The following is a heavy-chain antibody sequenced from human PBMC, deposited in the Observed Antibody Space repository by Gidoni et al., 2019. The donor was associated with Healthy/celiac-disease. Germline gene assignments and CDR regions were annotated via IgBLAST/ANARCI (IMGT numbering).Heavy chain of an antibody. V-gene: IGHV3-49*04. CDR2: IRSKAYGGTT. D-gene: IGHD6-19*01. Sequence: EVQLVESGGGLVQPGRSLRLSCTASGFTFGDYAMSWVRQAPGKGLEWVGFIRSKAYGGTTEYAASVKGRFTISRDDSKSIAYLQMNSLKTEDTAVYYCTRAAGFPQLSGWYSSYFDYWGQGTLVTVSS. J-gene: IGHJ4*02. CDR1: GFTFGDYA. CDR3: TRAAGFPQLSGWYSSYFDY.